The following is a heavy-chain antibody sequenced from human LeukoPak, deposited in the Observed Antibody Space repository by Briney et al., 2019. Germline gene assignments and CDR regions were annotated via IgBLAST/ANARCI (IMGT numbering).Heavy chain of an antibody. CDR2: VSGSSGST. Sequence: PGGSLRLSCVASGFTFSSYAMSWVRQAPGKGLEWVSTVSGSSGSTYYADSVKGRFTISRDNSKNTLYLQMNSLRAEDTAIYYCAKYSYYYGMDVWGQGTTVTVSS. CDR1: GFTFSSYA. CDR3: AKYSYYYGMDV. D-gene: IGHD1-26*01. J-gene: IGHJ6*02. V-gene: IGHV3-23*01.